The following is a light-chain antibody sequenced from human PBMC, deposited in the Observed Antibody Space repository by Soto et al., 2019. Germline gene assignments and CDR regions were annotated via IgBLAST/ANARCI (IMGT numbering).Light chain of an antibody. V-gene: IGKV3-11*01. J-gene: IGKJ4*01. CDR1: QSVSSY. Sequence: EIVLTQSPATLSLSPGERATLSCRASQSVSSYLAWYQQKPGQAPMLLIYDASNRATGIPARFSGSGSGTDFTLTISSLEPEDFAVYYWQQRSNWPLTFGGGTKVEIK. CDR3: QQRSNWPLT. CDR2: DAS.